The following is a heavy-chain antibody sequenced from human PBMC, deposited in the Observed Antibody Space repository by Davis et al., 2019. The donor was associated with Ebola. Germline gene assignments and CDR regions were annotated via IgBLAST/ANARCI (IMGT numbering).Heavy chain of an antibody. D-gene: IGHD6-13*01. Sequence: ASVKVSCKASGYTFTSYAMHWVRQAPGQRLEWMGWINAGNGNTKYSQKFQGRVTITRDTSASTAYMELSRLRSEDTAVYYCARVGRGAAGFDSWGQGTLVTVSS. J-gene: IGHJ4*02. CDR1: GYTFTSYA. CDR3: ARVGRGAAGFDS. V-gene: IGHV1-3*01. CDR2: INAGNGNT.